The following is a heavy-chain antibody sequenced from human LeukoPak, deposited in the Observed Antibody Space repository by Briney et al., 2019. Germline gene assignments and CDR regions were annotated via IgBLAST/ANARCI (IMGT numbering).Heavy chain of an antibody. CDR3: ARGIGLLWFGEPHYFDY. Sequence: SETLSLTCTVSGGSISSYYWSWIRQPAGKGLEWIGRIYTSGSTNYNPSLKSRVTMSVDTSKNQFSLKLSSVTAADTAVYYCARGIGLLWFGEPHYFDYWGQGTLVTVSS. V-gene: IGHV4-4*07. D-gene: IGHD3-10*01. J-gene: IGHJ4*02. CDR2: IYTSGST. CDR1: GGSISSYY.